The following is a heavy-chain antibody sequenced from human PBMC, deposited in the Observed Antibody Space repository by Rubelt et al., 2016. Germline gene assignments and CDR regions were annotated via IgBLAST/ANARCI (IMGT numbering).Heavy chain of an antibody. CDR3: AKGGAYYYGMDV. CDR2: ISSSSSTI. V-gene: IGHV3-48*04. J-gene: IGHJ6*02. Sequence: RGKGLEWVSYISSSSSTIYYADSVKGRFTISRDNSKNSLYLQMNSLRTEDTALYYCAKGGAYYYGMDVWGQGTTVTVSS.